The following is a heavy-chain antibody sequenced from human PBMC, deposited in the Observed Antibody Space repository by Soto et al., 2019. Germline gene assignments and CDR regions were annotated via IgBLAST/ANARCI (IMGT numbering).Heavy chain of an antibody. Sequence: ASVKVSCKASGYTFTSYYMHWVRQAPGQRLEWMGWINAGNGNTKYSQKFQGRVTITRDTSASTAYMELSSLRSEDTAVYYCAVGITGTRGADYWGQGTLVTVSS. CDR3: AVGITGTRGADY. J-gene: IGHJ4*02. CDR1: GYTFTSYY. CDR2: INAGNGNT. D-gene: IGHD1-7*01. V-gene: IGHV1-3*01.